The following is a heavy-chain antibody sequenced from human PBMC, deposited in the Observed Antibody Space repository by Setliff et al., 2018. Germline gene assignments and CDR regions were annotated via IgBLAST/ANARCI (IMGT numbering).Heavy chain of an antibody. CDR2: ISGSGGST. CDR1: GFTFSSYA. V-gene: IGHV3-23*01. J-gene: IGHJ4*02. CDR3: AKVSGYWKKLYFDY. Sequence: HPGGSLSLSCAASGFTFSSYAMSWVRQAPGKGLEWVSAISGSGGSTYYADSVKGRFTISRDNSKNTLYLQMNSLRAEDTAVYYCAKVSGYWKKLYFDYWGQGTLVTVSS. D-gene: IGHD1-1*01.